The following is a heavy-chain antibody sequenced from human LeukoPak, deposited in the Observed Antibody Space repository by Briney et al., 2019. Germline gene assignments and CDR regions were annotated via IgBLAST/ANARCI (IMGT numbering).Heavy chain of an antibody. CDR2: IYYSGST. J-gene: IGHJ4*02. D-gene: IGHD3-22*01. V-gene: IGHV4-30-4*01. CDR3: AKGTGYDSSGGVDY. CDR1: GGSISSGDYY. Sequence: SQTLSLTCTVSGGSISSGDYYWSWIRQPPGKGLEWIGYIYYSGSTYYNPSLKSRVTISVDKSKNQFSLKLSSVTAADTAVYYCAKGTGYDSSGGVDYWGQGTLVTVSS.